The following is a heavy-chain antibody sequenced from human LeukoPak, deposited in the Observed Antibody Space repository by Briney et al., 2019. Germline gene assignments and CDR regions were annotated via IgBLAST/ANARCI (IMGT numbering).Heavy chain of an antibody. CDR2: ISYDGSKK. V-gene: IGHV3-30*04. D-gene: IGHD4-23*01. J-gene: IGHJ4*02. Sequence: GGSLRLSCAASEFTFSSYAMHWVRQAPGKGLEWVALISYDGSKKYYGDSLKGRFTIPRDNSKNTLYLQMDSLRPEDTAVYYCARDLAVVNPSNYFDYWGQGTLVTVSS. CDR3: ARDLAVVNPSNYFDY. CDR1: EFTFSSYA.